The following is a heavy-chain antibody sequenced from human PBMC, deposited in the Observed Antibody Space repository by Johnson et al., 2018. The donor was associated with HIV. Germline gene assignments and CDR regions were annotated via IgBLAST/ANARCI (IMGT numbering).Heavy chain of an antibody. CDR2: IRYDGSNK. CDR3: AKDRGSYYFYAFDI. D-gene: IGHD1-26*01. J-gene: IGHJ3*02. CDR1: GFTFSNYG. V-gene: IGHV3-30*02. Sequence: QMQLVESGGGVVQPGGSLRLSCAASGFTFSNYGMHWVRQAPGKGLEWVAFIRYDGSNKYYADSVKGRFTISRDNSKNTLYLQMNSLRAEDTAVYYCAKDRGSYYFYAFDIWGQGTMVTVSS.